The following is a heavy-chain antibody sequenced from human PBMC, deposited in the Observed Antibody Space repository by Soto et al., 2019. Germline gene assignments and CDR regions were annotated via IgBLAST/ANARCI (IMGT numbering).Heavy chain of an antibody. Sequence: QVQLVEAGGGVVQPGRSLRLSCAASGFSFRSYAMHWVRQAPGKGLEWVAVMSYDGSDKDYADSVKGRFTISRDNSKNTLYLQMSSLGAEDTAVYYCARARIDAPALEYWGQGTLVTVSS. CDR1: GFSFRSYA. CDR2: MSYDGSDK. CDR3: ARARIDAPALEY. J-gene: IGHJ4*02. D-gene: IGHD1-26*01. V-gene: IGHV3-30-3*01.